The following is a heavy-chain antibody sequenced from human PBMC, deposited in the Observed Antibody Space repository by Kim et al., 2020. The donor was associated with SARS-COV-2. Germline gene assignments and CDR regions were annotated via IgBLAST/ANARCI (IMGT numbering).Heavy chain of an antibody. CDR2: ISSSGSTI. J-gene: IGHJ6*02. V-gene: IGHV3-48*03. Sequence: GGSLRLSCAASGFTFSSYEMNWVRQAPGKGLEWVSYISSSGSTIYYADSVKGRFTISRDNAKNSLYLQMNSLRAEDTAVYYCARPPITVAYGMDVWGQGTTVTVSS. CDR1: GFTFSSYE. CDR3: ARPPITVAYGMDV. D-gene: IGHD4-17*01.